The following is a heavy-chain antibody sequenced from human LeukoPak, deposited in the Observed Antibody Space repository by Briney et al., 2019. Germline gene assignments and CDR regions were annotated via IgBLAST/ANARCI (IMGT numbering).Heavy chain of an antibody. Sequence: GGSLRLSCAASGFTLSSYAMHWVRQAPGKGLEYVSAISSNGGSTYYANSVKGRFTISRDNSKNTLYLQMGSLRAEDMAVYYCARGAASTYYAFWSGSKPQYFDYWGQGSLVTVSS. CDR2: ISSNGGST. V-gene: IGHV3-64*01. CDR1: GFTLSSYA. D-gene: IGHD3-3*01. CDR3: ARGAASTYYAFWSGSKPQYFDY. J-gene: IGHJ4*02.